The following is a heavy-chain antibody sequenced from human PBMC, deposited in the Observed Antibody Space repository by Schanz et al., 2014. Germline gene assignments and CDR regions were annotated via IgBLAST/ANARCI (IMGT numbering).Heavy chain of an antibody. CDR2: IKHDGSEK. V-gene: IGHV3-7*01. D-gene: IGHD3-10*01. CDR1: GFTFSTYC. Sequence: VQLVESGGGVVQPGGSLRLSCAASGFTFSTYCMSWVRQAPGKGLEWVANIKHDGSEKYHVDSVKGRFTISRDNAKGSVYLQMNSLRAEDTAVYYCARGHYGLDVWGPGTSVTVSS. J-gene: IGHJ6*02. CDR3: ARGHYGLDV.